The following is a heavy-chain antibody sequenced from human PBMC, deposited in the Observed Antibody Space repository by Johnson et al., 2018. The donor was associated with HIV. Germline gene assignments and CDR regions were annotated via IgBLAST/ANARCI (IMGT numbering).Heavy chain of an antibody. CDR3: ARVHSGGAFDI. CDR1: GFTFSSYG. V-gene: IGHV3-33*01. CDR2: IRYDGSNK. J-gene: IGHJ3*02. Sequence: QVQLVESGGGVVQPGGSLRLSCAASGFTFSSYGMHWVRQAPGKGLEWVAVIRYDGSNKYYADSVKGRFTISRDNSKNTLYLQMNSLRAEDTAVYYCARVHSGGAFDIWGQGTMVTVSS.